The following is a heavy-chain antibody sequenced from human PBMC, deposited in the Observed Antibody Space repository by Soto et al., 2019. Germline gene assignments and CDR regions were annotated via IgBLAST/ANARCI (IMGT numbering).Heavy chain of an antibody. CDR3: ATKGLTNYYYYGMDV. J-gene: IGHJ6*02. D-gene: IGHD3-9*01. CDR2: IIPIFGTA. V-gene: IGHV1-69*12. Sequence: QVQLVQSGAEVKKPGSSVKVSCKASGGTFSSYGISWVRQAPGQGLAWMGGIIPIFGTADYTQEFQGRVTIIADESTSTAYMELSRLRSEDTAVYYCATKGLTNYYYYGMDVWGQGTTVTVSS. CDR1: GGTFSSYG.